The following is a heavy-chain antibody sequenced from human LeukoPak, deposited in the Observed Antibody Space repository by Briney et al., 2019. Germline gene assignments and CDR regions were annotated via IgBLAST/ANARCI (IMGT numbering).Heavy chain of an antibody. J-gene: IGHJ4*02. D-gene: IGHD3-10*01. Sequence: ASLKVSCKASGYTFTDYYMHWVRQAPGQGLDWMEWIYPNSGGTNYAQNFQGRVTMTRDTSISTAYMGLSRLRSDDTAVYFCARGRSDYYLDSWGQGTLVTVSS. CDR1: GYTFTDYY. CDR2: IYPNSGGT. CDR3: ARGRSDYYLDS. V-gene: IGHV1-2*02.